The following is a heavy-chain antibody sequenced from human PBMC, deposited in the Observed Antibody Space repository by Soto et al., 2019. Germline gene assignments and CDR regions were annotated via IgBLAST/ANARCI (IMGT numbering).Heavy chain of an antibody. D-gene: IGHD2-15*01. V-gene: IGHV4-34*01. J-gene: IGHJ6*03. CDR2: INHSGST. CDR3: ARVTGRWVVAAKRNYYYYYMDV. CDR1: GGSFSGYY. Sequence: PSETLSLTCAVYGGSFSGYYWSWIRQPPGKGLEWIGEINHSGSTNYNPSLKSRVTISVDTSKNQFSLKLSSVTAADTAVYYCARVTGRWVVAAKRNYYYYYMDVWGKGTTVTVS.